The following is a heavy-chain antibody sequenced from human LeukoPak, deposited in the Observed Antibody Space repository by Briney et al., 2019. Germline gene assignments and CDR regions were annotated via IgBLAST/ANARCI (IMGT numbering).Heavy chain of an antibody. Sequence: PSETLSLTCTVSGGSISSYYWSWIRQPPGKGLEWIGYIYYSGSTNYNPSLKSRVTISVDTSKNQFSLKLSSVTAADTAVYYCARRKRYSYGMDDAFDIWGQGTMVTVSS. D-gene: IGHD5-18*01. CDR3: ARRKRYSYGMDDAFDI. CDR2: IYYSGST. J-gene: IGHJ3*02. V-gene: IGHV4-59*01. CDR1: GGSISSYY.